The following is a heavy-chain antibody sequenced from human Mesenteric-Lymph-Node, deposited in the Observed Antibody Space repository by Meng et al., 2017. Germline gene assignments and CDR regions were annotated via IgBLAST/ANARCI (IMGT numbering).Heavy chain of an antibody. V-gene: IGHV3-69-1*01. Sequence: GGSLRLSCAASGFTFSDYYMNWVRQAPGKGLEWVSSISSSSTIYYADSVKGRFTISRDNAKKSLYLQMNSLRVEDTAVYYCARDLLGGKEFDYWGQGTLVTVSS. CDR3: ARDLLGGKEFDY. CDR2: ISSSSTI. D-gene: IGHD3-10*01. J-gene: IGHJ4*02. CDR1: GFTFSDYY.